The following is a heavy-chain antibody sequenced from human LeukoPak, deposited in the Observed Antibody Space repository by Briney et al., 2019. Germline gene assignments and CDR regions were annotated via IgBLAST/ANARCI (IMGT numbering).Heavy chain of an antibody. D-gene: IGHD6-19*01. CDR2: INPNSGGT. CDR3: ARGKKTPKGAGVAVAGPPGNIGPFDY. CDR1: GYTFTGYY. J-gene: IGHJ4*02. V-gene: IGHV1-2*02. Sequence: GAAVKVSCKASGYTFTGYYMHWVRQAPGQGLEWMGWINPNSGGTNYAQKFQVRVTMTRHTSMSPGYMELSRLRSDDTAVYYCARGKKTPKGAGVAVAGPPGNIGPFDYWGKGTLVTVSS.